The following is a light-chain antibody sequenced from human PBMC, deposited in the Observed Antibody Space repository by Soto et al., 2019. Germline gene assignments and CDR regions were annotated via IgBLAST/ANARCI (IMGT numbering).Light chain of an antibody. J-gene: IGLJ1*01. CDR1: SSDVGGYAL. CDR2: EVT. Sequence: QSVLTQPASVSVSPGQSITISCTGSSSDVGGYALVSWYQQHPGQAPKLIIYEVTKRPSGVSSRFSASRSGLTASLTISGLQPEDAADYFCCTYAGRIASYVFGNGNKVTVL. CDR3: CTYAGRIASYV. V-gene: IGLV2-23*02.